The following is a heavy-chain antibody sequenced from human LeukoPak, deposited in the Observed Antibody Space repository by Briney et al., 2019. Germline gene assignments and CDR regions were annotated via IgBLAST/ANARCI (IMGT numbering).Heavy chain of an antibody. CDR1: GFTFDDYA. J-gene: IGHJ4*02. D-gene: IGHD6-6*01. V-gene: IGHV3-15*01. CDR3: TTGLIRAARLEIGY. CDR2: IKSKTDGGTT. Sequence: GGSLRLSCAASGFTFDDYAMSWVRQAPGKGLEWVGRIKSKTDGGTTDYAAPVKGRFTISRDDSKNTLYLQMNSLKTEDTAVYYCTTGLIRAARLEIGYWGQGTLVTVSS.